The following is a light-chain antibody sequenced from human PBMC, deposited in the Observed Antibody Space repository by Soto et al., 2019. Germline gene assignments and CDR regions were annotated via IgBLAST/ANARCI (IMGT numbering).Light chain of an antibody. CDR3: QKYNSAPRLFT. J-gene: IGKJ3*01. V-gene: IGKV1-27*01. Sequence: DIQMTQSPSSLSASVGDRVTITCRASQVISNYLAWYQQKPGKVPKLLIYAASTLQSGVPSRFSGSGSGTDFTLTISSLQPEDVATYYCQKYNSAPRLFTFGPGTKVDIK. CDR1: QVISNY. CDR2: AAS.